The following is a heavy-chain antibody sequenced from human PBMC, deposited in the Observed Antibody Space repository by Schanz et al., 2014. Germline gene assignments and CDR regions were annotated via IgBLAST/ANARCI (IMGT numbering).Heavy chain of an antibody. V-gene: IGHV3-48*02. Sequence: EVQLVESGGGLVQPGGSLRLSCAASGFTFSIYSMNWVRQAPGKGLEWVSYISSSSHTIYYADSVKGRFTISRDNANNSLYLQKISLRNEDTAVYYCSRDGSGSDKCFDPWGQGTLVTVSS. CDR3: SRDGSGSDKCFDP. J-gene: IGHJ5*02. CDR2: ISSSSHTI. D-gene: IGHD3-3*01. CDR1: GFTFSIYS.